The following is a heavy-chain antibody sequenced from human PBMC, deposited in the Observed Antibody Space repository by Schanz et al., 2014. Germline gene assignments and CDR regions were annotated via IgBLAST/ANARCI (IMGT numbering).Heavy chain of an antibody. J-gene: IGHJ3*02. V-gene: IGHV3-48*01. CDR1: GFTFSSYS. CDR3: AKGRFGELSAFDI. CDR2: ISSSSSTR. Sequence: EVHLVESGGGLVQPGGSLRLSCAASGFTFSSYSMNWVRQAPGKGLEWVSYISSSSSTRYYADSVKGRFTISRDNSKNTLYLQMNSLRAEDTAVYYCAKGRFGELSAFDIWGQGTMVTVSS. D-gene: IGHD3-10*01.